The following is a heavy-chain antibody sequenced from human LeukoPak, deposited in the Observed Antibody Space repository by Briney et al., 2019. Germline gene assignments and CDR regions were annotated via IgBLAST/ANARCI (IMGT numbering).Heavy chain of an antibody. Sequence: PSETLSLTCTVSGGSISTYYWSWIRQPPGKGLEWIGYVYYSGSTNYNSSLKSRVTISVDTSKSQFSLKLSSVTAADTAVYYCVRHSGTSRIFGFGCWGQGTLVTVSS. J-gene: IGHJ4*02. CDR2: VYYSGST. CDR1: GGSISTYY. D-gene: IGHD1-26*01. CDR3: VRHSGTSRIFGFGC. V-gene: IGHV4-59*01.